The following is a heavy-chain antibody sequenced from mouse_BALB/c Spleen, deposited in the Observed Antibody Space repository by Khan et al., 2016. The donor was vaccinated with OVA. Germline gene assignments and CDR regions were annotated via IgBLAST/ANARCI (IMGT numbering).Heavy chain of an antibody. CDR3: TRWSDYYAIDY. Sequence: QVQLQQPGAELVRPGASVKLSCKASGYTFTNYWINWMRQRPGQGLEWIGNIYPSDSYTNFHQEFTDTATLTVDKSSSTAYMQLSSPTSEDSAVYSCTRWSDYYAIDYWGQGTSVTVSS. V-gene: IGHV1-69*02. CDR1: GYTFTNYW. CDR2: IYPSDSYT. J-gene: IGHJ4*01.